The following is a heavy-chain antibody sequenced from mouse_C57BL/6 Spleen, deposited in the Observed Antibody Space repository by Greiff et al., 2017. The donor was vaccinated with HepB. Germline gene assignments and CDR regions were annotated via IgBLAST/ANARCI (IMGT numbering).Heavy chain of an antibody. D-gene: IGHD1-1*01. CDR3: ARQITTVRYFDV. J-gene: IGHJ1*03. CDR2: ISSGSSTI. Sequence: EVKLVESGGGLVKPGGSLKLSCAASGFTFSDYGMHWVRQAPEKGLEWVAYISSGSSTIYYADTVKGRFTISRDNAKNTLFLQMTSLRSEDTAMYYCARQITTVRYFDVWGTGTTVTVSS. V-gene: IGHV5-17*01. CDR1: GFTFSDYG.